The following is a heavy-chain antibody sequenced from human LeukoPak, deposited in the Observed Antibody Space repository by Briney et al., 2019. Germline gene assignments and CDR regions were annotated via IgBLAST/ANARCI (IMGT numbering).Heavy chain of an antibody. Sequence: SETLSLTCTVSGGSISSGGYYWSWIRQPPGKGLEWIGYIYHSGSTYYNPSLKSRVTISVDRSKNQFSLKLSSVTAADTAVYYCARDHFAVMNYGDYVKSDYYGMDVWGQGTTVTVSS. CDR2: IYHSGST. CDR1: GGSISSGGYY. J-gene: IGHJ6*02. CDR3: ARDHFAVMNYGDYVKSDYYGMDV. D-gene: IGHD4-17*01. V-gene: IGHV4-30-2*01.